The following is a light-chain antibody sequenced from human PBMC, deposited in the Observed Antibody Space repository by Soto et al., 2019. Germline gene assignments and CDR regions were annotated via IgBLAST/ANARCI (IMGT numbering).Light chain of an antibody. CDR3: SSYTSSIS. CDR2: DVN. CDR1: SSDVGGYNY. Sequence: QSALTQPASVSGSPGQSITISCTGTSSDVGGYNYVSWYQQHPGKAPKLMIYDVNTRPSGVSNRVSGSKSGNTASLTISGRQAEDAADYSCSSYTSSISFGGGTKVTVL. J-gene: IGLJ2*01. V-gene: IGLV2-14*01.